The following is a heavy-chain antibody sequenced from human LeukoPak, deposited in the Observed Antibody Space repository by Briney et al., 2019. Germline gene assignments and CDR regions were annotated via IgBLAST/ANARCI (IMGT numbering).Heavy chain of an antibody. CDR2: ISYDGSNK. J-gene: IGHJ4*02. Sequence: GGSLRLSCAASGFTFSSYAMHCVRQAPGKGLEWVAVISYDGSNKYYADSVKGRFTISRDNSKNTLYLQMNSLRAEDTAVYYCARAVTQDIVVVPAASDYWGQGTLVTVSS. D-gene: IGHD2-2*01. V-gene: IGHV3-30-3*01. CDR1: GFTFSSYA. CDR3: ARAVTQDIVVVPAASDY.